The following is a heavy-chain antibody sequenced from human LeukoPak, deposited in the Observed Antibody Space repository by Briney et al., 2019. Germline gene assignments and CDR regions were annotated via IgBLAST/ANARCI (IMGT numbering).Heavy chain of an antibody. D-gene: IGHD5-12*01. CDR1: GFAFSSYA. Sequence: GGSWGLSWAASGFAFSSYAMSWVRQTPGKGREWVSAISGSGGSAYYADSGKGQFTISRDNSKNTLYLKMNSLRAEDPAVYSCAKEYIVSAYFDYWGQGTLVTVSS. CDR2: ISGSGGSA. J-gene: IGHJ4*02. CDR3: AKEYIVSAYFDY. V-gene: IGHV3-23*01.